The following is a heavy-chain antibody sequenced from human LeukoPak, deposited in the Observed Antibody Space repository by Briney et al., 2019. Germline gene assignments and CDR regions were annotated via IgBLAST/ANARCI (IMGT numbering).Heavy chain of an antibody. J-gene: IGHJ5*02. CDR1: GYTFTGCY. D-gene: IGHD2-2*01. CDR2: INPNSGGT. Sequence: ASVKVSCKASGYTFTGCYMHWVRQAPGQGLEWMGWINPNSGGTNYAQKFQGWVTMTRDTSISTAYMELSRLRSDDTAVYYCARGQDIVVVPAATNWFDPWGQGPLVTVSS. CDR3: ARGQDIVVVPAATNWFDP. V-gene: IGHV1-2*04.